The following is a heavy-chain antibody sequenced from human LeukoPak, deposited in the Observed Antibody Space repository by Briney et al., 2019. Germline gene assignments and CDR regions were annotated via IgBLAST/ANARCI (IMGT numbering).Heavy chain of an antibody. Sequence: GGSLRLSCAASGFTFNSCSMPWVRRAPGKGLEGGADISYDGSNKYYADSVKGRFTISRDNSKNTLYLQMNSLRAEDTAVYYCASGSGSRLGAFDIWGQGTMVTVSS. CDR2: ISYDGSNK. D-gene: IGHD3-10*01. CDR1: GFTFNSCS. CDR3: ASGSGSRLGAFDI. J-gene: IGHJ3*02. V-gene: IGHV3-30*04.